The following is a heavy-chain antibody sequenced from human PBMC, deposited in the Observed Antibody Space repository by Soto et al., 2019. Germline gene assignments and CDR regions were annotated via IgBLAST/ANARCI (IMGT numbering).Heavy chain of an antibody. D-gene: IGHD2-2*01. CDR3: AKDLIVLVPAAISPDHYGMDV. J-gene: IGHJ6*02. V-gene: IGHV3-43*01. Sequence: GSLRLSCAASGFTFDDYTMHWVRQAPGKGLEWVSLISWDGGSTYYADSVKGRFTISRDNSKNSLYLQMNSLRTEDTALYYCAKDLIVLVPAAISPDHYGMDVWGQGTTVTVSS. CDR1: GFTFDDYT. CDR2: ISWDGGST.